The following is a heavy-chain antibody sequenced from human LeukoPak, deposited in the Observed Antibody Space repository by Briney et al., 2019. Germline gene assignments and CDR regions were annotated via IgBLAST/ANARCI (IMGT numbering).Heavy chain of an antibody. CDR2: ISGSGGST. Sequence: PGGSLRLSCAASGLSFNSFAMSWVRQAPGKGLEWVSAISGSGGSTYYADSVKGRFTISRDNSKNTLYLQMNSLRAEDTAVYYCAKGGGYSYGYLDYWGQGTLVTVSS. D-gene: IGHD5-18*01. J-gene: IGHJ4*02. V-gene: IGHV3-23*01. CDR3: AKGGGYSYGYLDY. CDR1: GLSFNSFA.